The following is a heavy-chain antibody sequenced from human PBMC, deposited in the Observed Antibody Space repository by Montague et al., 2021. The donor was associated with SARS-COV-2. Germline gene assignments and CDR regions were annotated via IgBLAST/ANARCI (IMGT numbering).Heavy chain of an antibody. Sequence: SETLSLTCAVYSGSFSDFYWTWIRQSPGKGLEWIGEIKRGDTKYNPSLKGRVTLSRDTSKNQFSLKLQSVTPADTAVYYCARGQVTISGVLIFIPAAGHLDGWGQGTSVTVSS. J-gene: IGHJ3*01. CDR3: ARGQVTISGVLIFIPAAGHLDG. CDR2: IKRGDT. D-gene: IGHD3-3*01. CDR1: SGSFSDFY. V-gene: IGHV4-34*01.